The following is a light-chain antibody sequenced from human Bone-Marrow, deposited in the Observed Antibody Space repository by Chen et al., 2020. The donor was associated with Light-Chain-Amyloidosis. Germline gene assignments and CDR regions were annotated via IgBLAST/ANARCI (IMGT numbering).Light chain of an antibody. J-gene: IGLJ1*01. Sequence: QSALTQPASVSGSPGQSFTISCTRTSSDVGGDNHVSWYQQHPDKAPKLMIYEVTNRPSWVPDRFSGSKSDNTASLTISGLQTEDEADYFCSSYTITNTLVFGSGTRVTV. CDR3: SSYTITNTLV. V-gene: IGLV2-14*01. CDR1: SSDVGGDNH. CDR2: EVT.